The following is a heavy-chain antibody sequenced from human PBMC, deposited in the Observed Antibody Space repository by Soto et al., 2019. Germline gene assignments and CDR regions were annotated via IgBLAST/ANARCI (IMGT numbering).Heavy chain of an antibody. J-gene: IGHJ6*02. D-gene: IGHD6-19*01. Sequence: QVQLVQSGAEVKKPGASVKVSCKASGYTFTSYDITWVRQATGQGLEWMGWMNPNSGNTGYAQKFQGRVTMTRNTSISTAYMELGSLRSEDTAVYYWAKLPTLGRSSVWWDYYYGMDVWGQGTTVTVSS. CDR3: AKLPTLGRSSVWWDYYYGMDV. CDR2: MNPNSGNT. V-gene: IGHV1-8*01. CDR1: GYTFTSYD.